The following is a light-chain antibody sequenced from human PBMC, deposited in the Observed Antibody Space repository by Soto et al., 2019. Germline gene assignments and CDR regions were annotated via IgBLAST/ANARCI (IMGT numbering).Light chain of an antibody. CDR3: QQYNNWPFS. CDR2: GAS. J-gene: IGKJ5*01. V-gene: IGKV3-15*01. CDR1: PSVTNF. Sequence: EIVLTQSPATLSLSPGERATLSCRASPSVTNFLAWYQQKPGQAPRLLIYGASTRATGVPARFSGTGSETDFTLTISGLQSEDSAVYFCQQYNNWPFSFGQGTRLEIK.